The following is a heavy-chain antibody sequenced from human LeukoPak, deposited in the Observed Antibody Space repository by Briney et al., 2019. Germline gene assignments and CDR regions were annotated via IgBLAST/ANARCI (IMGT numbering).Heavy chain of an antibody. J-gene: IGHJ4*02. CDR2: INPNSGGT. V-gene: IGHV1-2*06. CDR1: GYTFNGYH. D-gene: IGHD3-16*02. CDR3: ARSGYVWGSYRLDY. Sequence: GASVKVSCKASGYTFNGYHMHWVRQAPGQGLEWMGRINPNSGGTNYAQKFQGRVTMTRDTSISTAYMELSRLRSDDTAVYYCARSGYVWGSYRLDYWGQGTLVTVSS.